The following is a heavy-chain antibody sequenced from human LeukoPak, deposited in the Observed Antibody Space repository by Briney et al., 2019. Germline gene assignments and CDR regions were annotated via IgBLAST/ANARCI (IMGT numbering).Heavy chain of an antibody. CDR1: GGSISSYY. V-gene: IGHV4-59*01. J-gene: IGHJ4*02. Sequence: PSETLSLTCTVSGGSISSYYWSWIRQPPGKGLEWIGYIYYSGSTNYNPSLKSRVTISVDTSKNQFSLKLNSVTAADTAVYYCARDSRVPNGSNHYFDYWGQGTLVTVSS. CDR3: ARDSRVPNGSNHYFDY. CDR2: IYYSGST. D-gene: IGHD5-24*01.